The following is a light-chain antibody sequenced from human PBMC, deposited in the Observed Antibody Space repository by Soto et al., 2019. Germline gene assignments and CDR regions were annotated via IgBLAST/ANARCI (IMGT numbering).Light chain of an antibody. CDR1: SSDVGGYNY. CDR2: EVS. Sequence: QSALTQPPSASGSPGQSVTISCTGTSSDVGGYNYVSWYQHHPGKAPKLIIYEVSKRPSGVPDRFSGSKSGNTASLTVSGLQTEDEADYFCTSYAGTSNLVFGGGTKVTVL. CDR3: TSYAGTSNLV. V-gene: IGLV2-8*01. J-gene: IGLJ2*01.